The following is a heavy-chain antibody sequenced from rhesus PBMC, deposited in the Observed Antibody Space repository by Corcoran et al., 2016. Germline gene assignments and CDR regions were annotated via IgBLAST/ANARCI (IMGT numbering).Heavy chain of an antibody. J-gene: IGHJ4*01. CDR2: IGGSSSST. CDR1: GFTFIAHY. V-gene: IGHV3-37*01. Sequence: EVQLVESGGGLVQPGGSLRLSCAASGFTFIAHYMDWVRQAPGKVLEWVSSIGGSSSSTYYPDSVKGRFTISRGNAKNTLYLQMNSPRAEDTAVYYCARGTYYFDYWGQGVLVTVSS. CDR3: ARGTYYFDY.